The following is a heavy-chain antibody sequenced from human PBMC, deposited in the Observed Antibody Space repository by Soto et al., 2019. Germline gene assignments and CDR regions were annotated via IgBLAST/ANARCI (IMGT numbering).Heavy chain of an antibody. CDR2: MNPNSGNT. CDR1: GYTFTSYD. CDR3: ARSDCSSTSCHLGYYYYYMEV. J-gene: IGHJ6*03. Sequence: ASVKVSCKASGYTFTSYDINWVRQATGQGLEWMGWMNPNSGNTGYAQKFQGRVTMTRNTSISTAYMELSSLRSEDTAVYYCARSDCSSTSCHLGYYYYYMEVWGKGTTVTVSS. V-gene: IGHV1-8*01. D-gene: IGHD2-2*01.